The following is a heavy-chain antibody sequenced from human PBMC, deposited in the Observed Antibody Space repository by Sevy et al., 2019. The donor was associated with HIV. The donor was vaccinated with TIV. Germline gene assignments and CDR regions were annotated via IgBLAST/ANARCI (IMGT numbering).Heavy chain of an antibody. CDR1: GDSVSSNSAA. V-gene: IGHV6-1*01. Sequence: KQSQTLSLTCAISGDSVSSNSAAWNWIRQSPSRGLEWLGRTYCRSKWYNDYAVSVKSRITINPDTSKNQFSLQLNSVTPEDTAAYYCARDGGDIVATTDYFDDWGQGTLVTVSS. CDR2: TYCRSKWYN. J-gene: IGHJ4*02. CDR3: ARDGGDIVATTDYFDD. D-gene: IGHD5-12*01.